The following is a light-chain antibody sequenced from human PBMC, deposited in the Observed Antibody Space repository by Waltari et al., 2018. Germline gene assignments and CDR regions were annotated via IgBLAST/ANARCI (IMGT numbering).Light chain of an antibody. V-gene: IGKV1-5*03. CDR3: QQYISYRGT. J-gene: IGKJ3*01. CDR2: KAS. CDR1: QSISSW. Sequence: DIQMTQSPSTLSASVGDRVTITCRASQSISSWLAWYQQKPGKAPKLLIYKASSLESGVPSRFSGSGSGTEFTLTISSLQPDDFATYYCQQYISYRGTFGPGTKVDIK.